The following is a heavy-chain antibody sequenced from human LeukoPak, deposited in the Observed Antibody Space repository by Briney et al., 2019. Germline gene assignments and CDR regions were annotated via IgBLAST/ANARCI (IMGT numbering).Heavy chain of an antibody. J-gene: IGHJ1*01. CDR1: GFTFSSYA. D-gene: IGHD6-19*01. CDR2: ISGSGGST. V-gene: IGHV3-23*01. CDR3: ANDEDPGSQWLVPGYFQH. Sequence: GGSLRLSCAASGFTFSSYAMSWVRQAPGKGLEWVSAISGSGGSTYYADSVKGRFTISRDNSKNTLYLQMNSLRAEDTVVYYCANDEDPGSQWLVPGYFQHWGQGTLVTVSS.